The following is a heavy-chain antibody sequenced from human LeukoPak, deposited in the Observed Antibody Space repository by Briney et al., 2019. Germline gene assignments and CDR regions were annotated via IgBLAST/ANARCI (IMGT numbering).Heavy chain of an antibody. CDR1: GFTFSSYA. Sequence: PGGSLRLSCAASGFTFSSYAMSWVHQAPGKGLEWVSAISGSGGSTYYADSVKGRFTISRDNSKNTLYLQMNSLRAEDTAVYYCAKDSHYDFWSPEDWFDPWGQGTLVTVSS. CDR3: AKDSHYDFWSPEDWFDP. D-gene: IGHD3-3*01. V-gene: IGHV3-23*01. CDR2: ISGSGGST. J-gene: IGHJ5*02.